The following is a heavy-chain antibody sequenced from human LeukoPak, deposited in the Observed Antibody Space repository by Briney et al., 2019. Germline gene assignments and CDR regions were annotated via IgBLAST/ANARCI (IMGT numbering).Heavy chain of an antibody. D-gene: IGHD3-9*01. J-gene: IGHJ5*02. V-gene: IGHV1-3*01. Sequence: ASVKVSCKASGCTFTSYAMHWVRQAPGQRLEWMGWINAGNGNTKYSQKFQGRVTITRDTSASTAYMELSSLRSEDTAVYYCARGYGWLSNWFDPWGQGTLVTVSS. CDR1: GCTFTSYA. CDR3: ARGYGWLSNWFDP. CDR2: INAGNGNT.